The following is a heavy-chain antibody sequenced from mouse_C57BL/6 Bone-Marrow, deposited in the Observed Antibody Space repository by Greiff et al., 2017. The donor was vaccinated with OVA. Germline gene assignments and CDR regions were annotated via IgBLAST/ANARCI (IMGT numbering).Heavy chain of an antibody. Sequence: VQLQQPGAELVMPGASVKLSCKASGYTFTSYWMHWVKQRPGQGLEWIGEIDPSDSSTNYNQKFKGKSTLTVDKSSSTAYIQLISLTSEDSAVDYCARDYSSSSFDYWGQGTTLTVSS. CDR3: ARDYSSSSFDY. CDR1: GYTFTSYW. D-gene: IGHD1-1*01. J-gene: IGHJ2*01. V-gene: IGHV1-69*01. CDR2: IDPSDSST.